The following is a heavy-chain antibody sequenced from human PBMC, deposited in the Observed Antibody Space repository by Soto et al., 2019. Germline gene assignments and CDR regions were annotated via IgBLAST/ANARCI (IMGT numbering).Heavy chain of an antibody. CDR3: ARGNVVAIDY. D-gene: IGHD2-21*01. Sequence: SETLSLTCTVSGGSISNYYWSWIRQPPGKGLEWIGYIYYSGSTNYNPSLKSRVTISVDTSKNQFFLKLNSVTAADTAVYYCARGNVVAIDYWGQGTLVTVSS. CDR1: GGSISNYY. V-gene: IGHV4-59*08. CDR2: IYYSGST. J-gene: IGHJ4*02.